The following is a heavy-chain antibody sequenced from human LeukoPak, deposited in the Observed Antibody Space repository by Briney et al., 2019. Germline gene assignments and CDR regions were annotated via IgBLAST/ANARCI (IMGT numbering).Heavy chain of an antibody. CDR1: GFTFSSYS. D-gene: IGHD3-3*01. J-gene: IGHJ5*02. CDR2: ISSSSSYI. CDR3: ARDRRTVTIFGVVTNPFDP. Sequence: GGSLRLSCAASGFTFSSYSMYWVRQAPGKGLEWVSSISSSSSYIYYADSVKGRFTISRDNAKNSLYLQMISLRAEDTAVYYCARDRRTVTIFGVVTNPFDPWGQGTLVTVSS. V-gene: IGHV3-21*01.